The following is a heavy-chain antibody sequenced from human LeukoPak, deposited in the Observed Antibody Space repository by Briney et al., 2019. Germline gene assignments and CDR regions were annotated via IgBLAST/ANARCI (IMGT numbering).Heavy chain of an antibody. Sequence: ASVKVSCKASGYTFTSYGISWVRQAPGQGLEWMGWISAYNSNTNYAQKLQGRVTMTTDTSTSTAYMELRSLRSDDTAVYYCARGRYCSGGSCIYYYYYGMDVWGQGTTVTVSS. D-gene: IGHD2-15*01. CDR3: ARGRYCSGGSCIYYYYYGMDV. CDR1: GYTFTSYG. J-gene: IGHJ6*02. CDR2: ISAYNSNT. V-gene: IGHV1-18*01.